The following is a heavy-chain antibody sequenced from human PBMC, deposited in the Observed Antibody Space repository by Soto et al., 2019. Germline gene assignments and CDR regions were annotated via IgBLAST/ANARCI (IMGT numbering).Heavy chain of an antibody. CDR3: ARGRTTGYGFWSGYYNYYYYGMDV. Sequence: ASVKVSCKASGYTFTSYDINWVRQATGQGLEWMGWMNPNSGNTGYAQKFQGRVTMTRNASISTAYMELSSLRSEDTAVYYCARGRTTGYGFWSGYYNYYYYGMDVWGQGTTVTVS. CDR2: MNPNSGNT. D-gene: IGHD3-3*01. CDR1: GYTFTSYD. J-gene: IGHJ6*02. V-gene: IGHV1-8*01.